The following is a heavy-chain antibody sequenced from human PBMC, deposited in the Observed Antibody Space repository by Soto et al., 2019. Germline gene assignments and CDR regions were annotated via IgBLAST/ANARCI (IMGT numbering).Heavy chain of an antibody. D-gene: IGHD2-2*01. CDR2: ISWEGGYM. Sequence: EVQLVESGGGLVQPGRSLRLSCAASGFTFVDYAMHWVRQAPGQGRGWVSGISWEGGYMGSADSVKGRFTISRDNAKNAPYLQLNSLRVENTATYSCRKDEGYCSSIRCNDAFAHWGPGTMVTVS. CDR1: GFTFVDYA. CDR3: RKDEGYCSSIRCNDAFAH. V-gene: IGHV3-9*01. J-gene: IGHJ3*01.